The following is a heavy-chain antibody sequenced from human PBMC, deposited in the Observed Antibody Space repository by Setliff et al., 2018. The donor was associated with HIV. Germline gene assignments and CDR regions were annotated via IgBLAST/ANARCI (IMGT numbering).Heavy chain of an antibody. CDR3: ARPYDSLYG. Sequence: SETLSLTCTVSGGSVSESTYHWGWIRQPPGKGLEWIGSIYYRGATYYNPTLQSRVTISADTFKNQFYLKLTSVTAADTAIYYCARPYDSLYGWGQGVLVTVSS. J-gene: IGHJ4*02. CDR1: GGSVSESTYH. D-gene: IGHD3-22*01. CDR2: IYYRGAT. V-gene: IGHV4-39*01.